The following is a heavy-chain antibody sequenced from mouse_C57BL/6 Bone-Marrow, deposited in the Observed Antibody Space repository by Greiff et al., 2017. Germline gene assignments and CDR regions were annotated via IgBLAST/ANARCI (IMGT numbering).Heavy chain of an antibody. Sequence: EVQLVESGPELVKPGASVKISCKASGYSFTDYNMNWVKQSNGQSLEWIGVINPNCGTTSYNQKFKGKATLTVDQSSSTAYMQLNSLTSEDSAVYYCARWEDYYCSSYAFCYAMDYWGQGTSVTVSS. V-gene: IGHV1-39*01. CDR1: GYSFTDYN. CDR3: ARWEDYYCSSYAFCYAMDY. D-gene: IGHD1-1*01. CDR2: INPNCGTT. J-gene: IGHJ4*01.